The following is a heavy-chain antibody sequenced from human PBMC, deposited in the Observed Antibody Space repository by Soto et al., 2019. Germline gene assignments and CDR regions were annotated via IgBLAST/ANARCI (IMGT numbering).Heavy chain of an antibody. Sequence: EVQLVESGGGLVQPGGSLRLSCAASGFTFSSYEMNWVRQAPGKGLEWVSYISSSGSTIYYADSVKGRFTISRDNAKNSLYLQMNSLRAEDTAVYYCARSGRFGVTTKSPRWYFDLWGRGTLVTVSS. CDR1: GFTFSSYE. V-gene: IGHV3-48*03. CDR3: ARSGRFGVTTKSPRWYFDL. CDR2: ISSSGSTI. D-gene: IGHD4-17*01. J-gene: IGHJ2*01.